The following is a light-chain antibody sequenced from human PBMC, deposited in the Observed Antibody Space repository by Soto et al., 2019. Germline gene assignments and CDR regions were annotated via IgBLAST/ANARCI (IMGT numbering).Light chain of an antibody. J-gene: IGKJ5*01. CDR2: AVS. CDR1: QVISNY. V-gene: IGKV1-27*01. CDR3: QKYNSAPLT. Sequence: DVQMTQSPSSLSVSVGDRVTITCRASQVISNYLAWYQQKLGKPPQLLIYAVSTLQSGVPSRFSGSASGTEFTLTISSLQPEDVATYYCQKYNSAPLTFGQGTRLE.